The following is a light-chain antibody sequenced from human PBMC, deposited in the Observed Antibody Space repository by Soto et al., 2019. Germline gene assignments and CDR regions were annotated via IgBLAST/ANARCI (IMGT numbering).Light chain of an antibody. V-gene: IGKV1-27*01. CDR2: AAS. Sequence: DLQMTQSPSSLSASVGDRVTITCRASQGIRNYLAWYQQRPGQVPKLLINAASTLEPGVPSRFSGSGSGTDFTLTISSLQPEDVATYYCQRYNTASFTFGPGTKVDIK. CDR3: QRYNTASFT. J-gene: IGKJ3*01. CDR1: QGIRNY.